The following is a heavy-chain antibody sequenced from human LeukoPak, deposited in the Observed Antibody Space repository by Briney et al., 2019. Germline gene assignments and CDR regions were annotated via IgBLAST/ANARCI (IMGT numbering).Heavy chain of an antibody. V-gene: IGHV4-59*08. CDR1: GGSISSYY. CDR2: IYYSGST. CDR3: ARLDPYYYYGMDV. Sequence: SETLSLTCTVSGGSISSYYWSWIRQPPGKGLEWIGYIYYSGSTNYNPSLKSRVTISVDTSKNQFSLKLSSVTAADTAVYYCARLDPYYYYGMDVWGQGTTVTVS. J-gene: IGHJ6*02.